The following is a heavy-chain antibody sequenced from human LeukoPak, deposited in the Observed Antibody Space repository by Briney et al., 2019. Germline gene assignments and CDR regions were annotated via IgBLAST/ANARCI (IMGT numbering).Heavy chain of an antibody. D-gene: IGHD3-10*01. CDR3: ARARTTITMVRGSPSPGWFDP. V-gene: IGHV1-69*13. CDR1: GGTFSSYA. J-gene: IGHJ5*02. CDR2: IIPIFGTA. Sequence: SVKVSCKASGGTFSSYAISWVRQAPGQGLEWMGGIIPIFGTANYAQKFQGRVTITADESTSTAYMELSSLRSEDTAVYYCARARTTITMVRGSPSPGWFDPWGQGTLVTVSS.